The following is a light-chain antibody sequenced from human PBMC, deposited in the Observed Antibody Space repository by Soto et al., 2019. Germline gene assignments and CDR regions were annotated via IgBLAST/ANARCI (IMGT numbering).Light chain of an antibody. CDR2: EVS. Sequence: TISCTGTNSDVVDYNYVSWYQQHPGKAPELIIYEVSNRPSVISDRFSASKSGNTASLTISGLQDEDEDDYYCSSYTDSNTRVCGTGAQITVL. V-gene: IGLV2-14*01. CDR3: SSYTDSNTRV. CDR1: NSDVVDYNY. J-gene: IGLJ1*01.